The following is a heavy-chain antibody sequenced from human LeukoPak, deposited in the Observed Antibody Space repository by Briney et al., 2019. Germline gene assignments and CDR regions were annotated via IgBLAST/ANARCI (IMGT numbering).Heavy chain of an antibody. Sequence: GGSLRLSCAASGFTFSNHAMNWVRQAPGKGLEWVSIKGGSGPVTTYADSVKGRFTTSRDNSKHTLYLQMNSLRAEDTAVYNCAKTSVGEGRIIASGYFDNWGQGTLVTVS. D-gene: IGHD2-15*01. J-gene: IGHJ4*02. CDR1: GFTFSNHA. CDR3: AKTSVGEGRIIASGYFDN. CDR2: KGGSGPVT. V-gene: IGHV3-23*01.